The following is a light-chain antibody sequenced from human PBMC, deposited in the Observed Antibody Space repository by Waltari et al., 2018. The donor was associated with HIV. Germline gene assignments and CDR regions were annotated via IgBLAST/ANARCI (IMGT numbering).Light chain of an antibody. J-gene: IGKJ5*01. V-gene: IGKV3-15*01. CDR1: QRVSSN. CDR2: GAS. Sequence: ITQPPPTPPLSPAQRAPPPCRASQRVSSNLAWYQQKPGQAPRPLIYGASTRATGIPARFSGSGSGTEFTLTISSLQSEDFAVYYCQQYNNWPRVTFGQGTRLEIK. CDR3: QQYNNWPRVT.